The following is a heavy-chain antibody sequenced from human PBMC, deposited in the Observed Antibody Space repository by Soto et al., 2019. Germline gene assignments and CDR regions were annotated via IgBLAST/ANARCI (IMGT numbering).Heavy chain of an antibody. D-gene: IGHD6-25*01. J-gene: IGHJ4*02. Sequence: SGPTLVNPTQTLTLTCTFSGFSLTTSGVGVGWIRQLPGKALEWLALTYWDGDKRYSPSLKSRLTITKDTTKHQVVLTMTNMDPVDTATYFCTHNTGSAADYWGQGTLVTVSS. V-gene: IGHV2-5*02. CDR2: TYWDGDK. CDR3: THNTGSAADY. CDR1: GFSLTTSGVG.